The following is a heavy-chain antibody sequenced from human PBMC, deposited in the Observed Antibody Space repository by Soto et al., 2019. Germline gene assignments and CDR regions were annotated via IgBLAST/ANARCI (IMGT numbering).Heavy chain of an antibody. V-gene: IGHV1-69*01. CDR2: IIPIFGTT. CDR3: ARDRDHTYDY. Sequence: QVQLVQSGAEVKKPGSSVKVSCKASGGTFSSFAISWVRQAPGQGLEWMGGIIPIFGTTNYAQKFQGRVTITADESTSTAYMEVTTLRSEDTAVYYCARDRDHTYDYWGQGTPVTVSS. CDR1: GGTFSSFA. J-gene: IGHJ4*02.